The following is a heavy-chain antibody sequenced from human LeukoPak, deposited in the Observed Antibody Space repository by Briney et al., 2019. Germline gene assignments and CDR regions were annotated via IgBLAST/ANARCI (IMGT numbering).Heavy chain of an antibody. CDR3: AKDKPPGTFGGDTFDY. D-gene: IGHD3-16*01. V-gene: IGHV3-30*02. Sequence: PGGSLGLSCAASGFTFSSYGMHWVRQAPGKGLEWVAFIRYDGSNKYYADSVKGRFTISRDNSKNTLYLQMNSLRAEDTAVYYCAKDKPPGTFGGDTFDYWGQGTLVTVSS. CDR1: GFTFSSYG. CDR2: IRYDGSNK. J-gene: IGHJ4*02.